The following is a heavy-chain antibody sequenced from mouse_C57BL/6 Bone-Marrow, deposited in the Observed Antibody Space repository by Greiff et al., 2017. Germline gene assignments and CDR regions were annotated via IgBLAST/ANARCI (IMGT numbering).Heavy chain of an antibody. CDR2: IHPNSGST. J-gene: IGHJ2*01. Sequence: QVQLQQPGAELVKPGASVKLSCKASGYTFTSYWMHWVKQRPGQGLEWIGMIHPNSGSTNYNEKFKSKATLTVDKSSSTAYMQLSSLTSEDSAVYYSASPHYYGSIFDYWGQGTTLTVSS. D-gene: IGHD1-1*01. CDR3: ASPHYYGSIFDY. V-gene: IGHV1-64*01. CDR1: GYTFTSYW.